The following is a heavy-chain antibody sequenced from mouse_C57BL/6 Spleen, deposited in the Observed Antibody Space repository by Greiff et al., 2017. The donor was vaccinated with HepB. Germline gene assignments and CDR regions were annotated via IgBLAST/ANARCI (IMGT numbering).Heavy chain of an antibody. D-gene: IGHD2-1*01. CDR1: GFNIKDYY. V-gene: IGHV14-2*01. Sequence: EVHLVESGAELVKPGASVKLSCTASGFNIKDYYMHWVKQRTEQGLEWIGRIDPEDGETKYAPKFQGKATITADTSSNTAYLQLRSLTSEDTAVYYCAPIYYGNYDYAMDYWGQGTSVTVSS. CDR2: IDPEDGET. CDR3: APIYYGNYDYAMDY. J-gene: IGHJ4*01.